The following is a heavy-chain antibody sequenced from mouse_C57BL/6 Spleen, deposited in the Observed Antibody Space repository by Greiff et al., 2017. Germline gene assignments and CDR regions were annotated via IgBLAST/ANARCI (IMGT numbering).Heavy chain of an antibody. CDR2: IHPNSGST. D-gene: IGHD2-5*01. CDR3: ARSSYSNYFDY. CDR1: GYTFTSYW. J-gene: IGHJ2*01. Sequence: VQLQQPGAELVKPGASLKLSCKASGYTFTSYWMHWVKQRPGQGLEWIGMIHPNSGSTNYNEKFKSKATLTVDKSSSTAYMQLSSLTSEDSAVYYCARSSYSNYFDYWGQGTTLTVSS. V-gene: IGHV1-64*01.